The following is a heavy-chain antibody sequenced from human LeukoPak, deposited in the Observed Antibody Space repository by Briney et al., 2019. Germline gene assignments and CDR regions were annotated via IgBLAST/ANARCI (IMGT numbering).Heavy chain of an antibody. V-gene: IGHV1-2*02. CDR2: INPNSGGT. Sequence: ASVKVSCKASGYTFTGYYMHWVRQAPGQGLEWMGWINPNSGGTNYAQKFQGRVTMTRDTSISTAYVELSRLRSDDTAVYYCAIGEYSSGWYFDYWGQGTLVTVSS. D-gene: IGHD6-19*01. CDR3: AIGEYSSGWYFDY. J-gene: IGHJ4*02. CDR1: GYTFTGYY.